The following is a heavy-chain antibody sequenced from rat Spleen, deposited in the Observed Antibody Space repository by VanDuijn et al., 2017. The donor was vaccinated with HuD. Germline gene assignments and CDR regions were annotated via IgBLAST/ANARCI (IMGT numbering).Heavy chain of an antibody. CDR3: ARLGITLGAGHWFAY. Sequence: EVQLVESGGGLLQPGRSMKLSCAASGFIFSNYGMAWVRQAPKKGMEWVAYISYDGGSTYYRDSVKSRFTISRDNAKSTLYLQMDSLRSEDTAAYYCARLGITLGAGHWFAYWGQGTLVTVSS. CDR1: GFIFSNYG. D-gene: IGHD1-2*01. CDR2: ISYDGGST. V-gene: IGHV5-25*01. J-gene: IGHJ3*01.